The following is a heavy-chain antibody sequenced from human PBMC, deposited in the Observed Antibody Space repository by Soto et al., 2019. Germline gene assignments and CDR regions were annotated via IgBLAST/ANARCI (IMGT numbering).Heavy chain of an antibody. Sequence: ASVKVSCKASGYTFTSYGISWVRQAPGQGLEWMGWISAYNGNTNYAQKLQGRVTMTTDTSTSKAYMELRSLRSDDTAVYDCARSVVATLSWSDAFDIWGQGTMVTVSS. D-gene: IGHD5-12*01. CDR3: ARSVVATLSWSDAFDI. V-gene: IGHV1-18*01. CDR1: GYTFTSYG. CDR2: ISAYNGNT. J-gene: IGHJ3*02.